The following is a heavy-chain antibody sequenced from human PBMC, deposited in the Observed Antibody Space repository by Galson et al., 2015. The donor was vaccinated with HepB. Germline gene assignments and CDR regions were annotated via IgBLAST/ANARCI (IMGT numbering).Heavy chain of an antibody. J-gene: IGHJ4*02. CDR1: GYTFTSYY. V-gene: IGHV1-46*03. D-gene: IGHD2-2*01. CDR2: INPSGGST. CDR3: ARGFQWWTSIVVVPAAQYFDY. Sequence: SVKVSCKASGYTFTSYYMHWVRQAPGQGLEWMGIINPSGGSTSYAQKFQGRVTMTRDTSTSTVYMELSSLRSEDTAVYYCARGFQWWTSIVVVPAAQYFDYWGQGTLVTVSS.